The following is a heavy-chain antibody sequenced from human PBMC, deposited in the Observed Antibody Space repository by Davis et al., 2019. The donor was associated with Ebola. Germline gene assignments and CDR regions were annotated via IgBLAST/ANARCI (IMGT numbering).Heavy chain of an antibody. V-gene: IGHV4-38-2*02. CDR2: VFHTGRS. CDR1: GYSITSGHY. D-gene: IGHD3-10*01. J-gene: IGHJ4*02. CDR3: ARNNSGIPFDY. Sequence: PSETLSLTCTFAGYSITSGHYGVWIGQTPGKGLEWVGSVFHTGRSDSNPSLKSRLTISVDTSKNQFSLKLNSLTAADTAVYYCARNNSGIPFDYWGQGALVIVSS.